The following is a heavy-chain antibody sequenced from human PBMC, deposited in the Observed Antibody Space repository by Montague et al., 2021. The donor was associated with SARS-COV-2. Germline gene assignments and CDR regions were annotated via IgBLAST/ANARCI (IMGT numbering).Heavy chain of an antibody. CDR1: GFSLSTNGMC. CDR3: ARISAVAGHDY. D-gene: IGHD6-13*01. CDR2: IDWDDDK. Sequence: PALVKPTQTLTLTCTFSGFSLSTNGMCVSRVRQSPGKALEWLALIDWDDDKYYSTSLKTRLTISRDTSKNQVVLTMTNMDPVDTATYFCARISAVAGHDYWGQGTLVTVSS. J-gene: IGHJ4*02. V-gene: IGHV2-70*20.